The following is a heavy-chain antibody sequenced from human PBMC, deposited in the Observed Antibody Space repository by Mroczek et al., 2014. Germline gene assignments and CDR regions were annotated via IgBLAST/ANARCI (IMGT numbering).Heavy chain of an antibody. J-gene: IGHJ4*02. V-gene: IGHV1-8*01. CDR2: MSPNSGNT. CDR1: GYTFSSYD. CDR3: LRSRGDSSGNH. Sequence: QVQLVQSGAEVRNPGASVRVSCKTSGYTFSSYDINWVRQASGRGLEWMGRMSPNSGNTNYGQKFQGRVSMTRNTSITTAYMELSSLTYEDTAIYYCLRSRGDSSGNHWGQGTLVTVSS. D-gene: IGHD2-21*02.